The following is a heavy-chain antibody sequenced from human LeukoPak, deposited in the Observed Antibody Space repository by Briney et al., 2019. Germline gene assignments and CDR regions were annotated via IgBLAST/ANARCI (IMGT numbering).Heavy chain of an antibody. CDR3: ARVRLRYYYYYYMDV. CDR1: GGTFSSYA. Sequence: SVKVSCKASGGTFSSYAISWVRQAPGQGLEWMGGIIPIFGTANYAQKFQGRVTITADESTSTAYMELSSLRSEDTAVYYCARVRLRYYYYYYMDVWGKGTTVTVSS. V-gene: IGHV1-69*01. CDR2: IIPIFGTA. J-gene: IGHJ6*03.